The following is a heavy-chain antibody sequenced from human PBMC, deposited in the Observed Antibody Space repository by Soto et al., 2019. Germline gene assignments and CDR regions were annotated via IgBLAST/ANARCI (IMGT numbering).Heavy chain of an antibody. CDR1: GYTFTSYG. Sequence: GASVKVSCKASGYTFTSYGISWVRQAPGQGLEWMGWISAYNGNTNYAQKLQGRVTMTTDTSTSTAYMELRSLRSDDTAVYYCARDQGLEWLLFGWYYYYGMDVWGQGTTVTVSS. D-gene: IGHD3-3*01. J-gene: IGHJ6*02. V-gene: IGHV1-18*01. CDR2: ISAYNGNT. CDR3: ARDQGLEWLLFGWYYYYGMDV.